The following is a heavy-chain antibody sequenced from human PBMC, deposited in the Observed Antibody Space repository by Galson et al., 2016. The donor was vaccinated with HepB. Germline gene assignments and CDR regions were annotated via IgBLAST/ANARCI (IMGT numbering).Heavy chain of an antibody. CDR1: GFTFRSYA. CDR3: AKFGSGTYYLDSFDY. D-gene: IGHD3-10*01. V-gene: IGHV3-23*01. Sequence: SLRLSCAASGFTFRSYAMTWVRQAPGKGLEWVSTISGSGGSTYHADSVKGRFTISRDNPKNTVYLQMNSLRAEDTAVYYCAKFGSGTYYLDSFDYWGQGTLVTVSS. J-gene: IGHJ4*02. CDR2: ISGSGGST.